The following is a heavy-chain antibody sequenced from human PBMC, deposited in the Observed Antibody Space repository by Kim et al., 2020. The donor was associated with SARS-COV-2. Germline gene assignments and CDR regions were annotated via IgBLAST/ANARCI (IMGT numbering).Heavy chain of an antibody. V-gene: IGHV1-18*04. CDR1: GYTFTSYG. Sequence: ASVKVSCKASGYTFTSYGISWVRQAPGQGLEWMGWISAYNGNTNYAQKLQGRVTMTTDTSTSTAYMELRSLRSDDTAVYYCARNLGVVVPAAYYYYGMDVWGQGTTVTVSS. CDR3: ARNLGVVVPAAYYYYGMDV. J-gene: IGHJ6*02. D-gene: IGHD2-2*01. CDR2: ISAYNGNT.